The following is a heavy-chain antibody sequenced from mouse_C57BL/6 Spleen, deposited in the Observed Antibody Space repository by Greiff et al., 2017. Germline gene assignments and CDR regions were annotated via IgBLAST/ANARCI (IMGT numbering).Heavy chain of an antibody. CDR2: INPGSGGT. Sequence: VQLQQSGAELVRPGTSVKVSCKASGYAFTNYLIEWVKQRPGQGLEWIGVINPGSGGTNYNEKFKGKATLTADKSSSTAYMQLSSLTSEDSAVYFYARDYYGSSYGGYFDYWGQGTTLTVSS. J-gene: IGHJ2*01. CDR3: ARDYYGSSYGGYFDY. D-gene: IGHD1-1*01. V-gene: IGHV1-54*01. CDR1: GYAFTNYL.